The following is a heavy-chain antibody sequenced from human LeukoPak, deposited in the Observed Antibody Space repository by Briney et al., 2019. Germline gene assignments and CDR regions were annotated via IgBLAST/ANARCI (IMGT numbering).Heavy chain of an antibody. CDR1: GGSISGYY. CDR2: IYYSGST. V-gene: IGHV4-59*01. Sequence: SETLSLTCTVSGGSISGYYWSWIRQPPGKGLEWIGYIYYSGSTNYNPSLKSRVTISLDTSKNQFSLKLSSVTAADTAVYYCARVDYDSADAFDIWGQGTMVTVSS. CDR3: ARVDYDSADAFDI. J-gene: IGHJ3*02. D-gene: IGHD3-22*01.